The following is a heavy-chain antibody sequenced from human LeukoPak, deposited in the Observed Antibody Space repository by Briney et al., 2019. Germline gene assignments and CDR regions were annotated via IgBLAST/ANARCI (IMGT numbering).Heavy chain of an antibody. V-gene: IGHV4-59*01. CDR1: GGSISGYH. Sequence: SETLSLTCNVSGGSISGYHWSWIRQPPGKGLEWLGYIYYSGSSNYNPSLKSRVTMSADTSKNQFSLKLSSVTAADTAVYYCAKPAWATVVIPVFQHWGQGTLVTVSS. D-gene: IGHD4-23*01. CDR3: AKPAWATVVIPVFQH. CDR2: IYYSGSS. J-gene: IGHJ1*01.